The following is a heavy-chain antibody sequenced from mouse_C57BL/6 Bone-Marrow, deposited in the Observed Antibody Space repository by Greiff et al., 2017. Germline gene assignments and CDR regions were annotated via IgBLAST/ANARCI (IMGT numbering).Heavy chain of an antibody. D-gene: IGHD2-3*01. CDR2: IYPGSGNT. J-gene: IGHJ2*01. CDR1: GYTFTDYY. Sequence: LQESGAELVRPGASVKLSCKASGYTFTDYYINWVKQRPGQGLEWIARIYPGSGNTYYNEKFKGKATLTAAKSSSTAYMQLSSLTSEDSSVYFCAREGAYDGYYSYYFDYWGQGTTLTVSS. CDR3: AREGAYDGYYSYYFDY. V-gene: IGHV1-76*01.